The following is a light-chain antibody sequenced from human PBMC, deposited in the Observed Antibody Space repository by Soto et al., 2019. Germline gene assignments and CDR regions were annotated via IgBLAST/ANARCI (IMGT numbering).Light chain of an antibody. J-gene: IGLJ2*01. CDR3: CSYAGSYPVV. CDR1: SSDIGAYNY. V-gene: IGLV2-11*01. Sequence: QSALTQPRSVSGSPGQSVTISCTGTSSDIGAYNYVSWYQHYPGKAPKLMINDVSNRTSGVPDRFSGSKSGNTASLTISGLQAEDEADYYCCSYAGSYPVVFGGGTKVTVL. CDR2: DVS.